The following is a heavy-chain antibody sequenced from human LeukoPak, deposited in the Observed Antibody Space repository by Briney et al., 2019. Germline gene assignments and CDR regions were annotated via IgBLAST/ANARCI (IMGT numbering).Heavy chain of an antibody. V-gene: IGHV6-1*01. CDR2: TYYRSKWYN. CDR1: GDSVSSNSAA. CDR3: AGDRYYYDSSGHRWFDP. D-gene: IGHD3-22*01. Sequence: SQTLSLTCAISGDSVSSNSAAWNWIRQSPSRGLEWLGRTYYRSKWYNDYAVSVKSRITINPDTSKNQFSLKLSSVTAADTAVYYCAGDRYYYDSSGHRWFDPWGQGTLVTVSS. J-gene: IGHJ5*02.